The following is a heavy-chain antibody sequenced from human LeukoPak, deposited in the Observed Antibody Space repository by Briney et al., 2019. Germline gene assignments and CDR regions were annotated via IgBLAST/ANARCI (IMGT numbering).Heavy chain of an antibody. CDR2: IYSGGST. D-gene: IGHD6-19*01. CDR3: ASSEAVAGFDY. CDR1: GFTVSSNY. Sequence: GGSLRLSCAASGFTVSSNYMSWVRQAPGKGLEWVSVIYSGGSTYYADSVKGRFTISRDNSKNTLYLQMNSLRAEDTAVYYCASSEAVAGFDYWGRGTLVTVSS. V-gene: IGHV3-66*01. J-gene: IGHJ4*02.